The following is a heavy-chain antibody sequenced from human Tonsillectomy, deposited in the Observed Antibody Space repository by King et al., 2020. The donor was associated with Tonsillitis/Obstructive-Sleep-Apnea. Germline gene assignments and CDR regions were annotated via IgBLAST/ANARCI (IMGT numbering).Heavy chain of an antibody. J-gene: IGHJ3*02. V-gene: IGHV3-66*01. CDR1: GFTVRSNY. CDR3: ARVEVAVAGLLGAFDI. D-gene: IGHD6-19*01. Sequence: EVQLVESGGGLVQPGGSLRLSCAASGFTVRSNYMSWVRQAPGKGLEWVSVIYSGGSTYYADSVKGRFTISRDNSKNTLYLQMNSLRAEDTAVYYCARVEVAVAGLLGAFDIWGQGTMVTVSS. CDR2: IYSGGST.